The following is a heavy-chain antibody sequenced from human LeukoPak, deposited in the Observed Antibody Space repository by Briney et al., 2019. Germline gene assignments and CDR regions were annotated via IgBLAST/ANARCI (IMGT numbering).Heavy chain of an antibody. Sequence: GGSLRLSCAASGFTFSSYWMHWVRQVPGKGLVGVSRINSDGSRTNYVDSAKGRFTISRDNAKNTLFLQMNSLRAEDTAVYYCGRGNFYSGSGSSPLDYWGQGTLVTVSS. CDR1: GFTFSSYW. V-gene: IGHV3-74*01. D-gene: IGHD3-10*01. CDR2: INSDGSRT. J-gene: IGHJ4*02. CDR3: GRGNFYSGSGSSPLDY.